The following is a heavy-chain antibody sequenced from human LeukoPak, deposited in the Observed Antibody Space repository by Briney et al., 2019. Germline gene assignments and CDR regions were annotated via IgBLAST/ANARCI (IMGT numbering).Heavy chain of an antibody. D-gene: IGHD3-10*01. Sequence: GGSLRLSCAASGFTFSSYSMNWVRQAPGKGLEWVSSISSSSNYIYYADSVKGRFTISRDNAKNSLYLQMNSLRAEDTAVYFCAKDRDTMVRGVFEPWGQGTLVTVSS. J-gene: IGHJ5*02. CDR1: GFTFSSYS. CDR3: AKDRDTMVRGVFEP. V-gene: IGHV3-21*01. CDR2: ISSSSNYI.